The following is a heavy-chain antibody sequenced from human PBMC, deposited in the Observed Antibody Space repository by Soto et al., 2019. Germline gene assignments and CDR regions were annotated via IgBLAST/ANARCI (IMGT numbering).Heavy chain of an antibody. J-gene: IGHJ5*02. V-gene: IGHV1-18*01. CDR1: GYTFTSYD. D-gene: IGHD3-10*01. CDR3: ARGVGSGSYYNQYNWFDP. CDR2: ISAYNGNT. Sequence: RASVKVSCKASGYTFTSYDINWVRQATGQGLEWMGWISAYNGNTNHAQKLQGRVTMTTDTSTGTAYMELRSLRSDDTAVYYCARGVGSGSYYNQYNWFDPWGQGTLVTVSS.